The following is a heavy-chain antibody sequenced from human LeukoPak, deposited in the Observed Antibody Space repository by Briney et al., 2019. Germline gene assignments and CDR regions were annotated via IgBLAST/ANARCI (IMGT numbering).Heavy chain of an antibody. CDR3: AREVRGSSFDS. CDR1: GFPFSSYT. D-gene: IGHD3-16*01. CDR2: ISYDGSNK. J-gene: IGHJ4*02. V-gene: IGHV3-30-3*01. Sequence: PGGSLRLSCVASGFPFSSYTMHWVRQAPGKGLEWVAFISYDGSNKYYADSVKGRFTISRDNSKSTLFLQMNSLRAEDTAVYYCAREVRGSSFDSWGQGTLVTVSS.